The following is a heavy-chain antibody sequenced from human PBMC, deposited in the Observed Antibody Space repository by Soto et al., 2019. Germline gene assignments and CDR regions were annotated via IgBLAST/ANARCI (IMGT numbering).Heavy chain of an antibody. CDR2: IYYSGST. V-gene: IGHV4-31*03. D-gene: IGHD3-3*01. CDR3: ARGPPRTTIFGVATQNYGMDV. CDR1: GGSISSGGYY. J-gene: IGHJ6*02. Sequence: PSETLSLTCTVSGGSISSGGYYWSWIRQHPGKGLEWIGYIYYSGSTYYNPSLKSRVTISVDTSKNQFSLKLSSVTAADTAVYYCARGPPRTTIFGVATQNYGMDVWGQGTTVTVSS.